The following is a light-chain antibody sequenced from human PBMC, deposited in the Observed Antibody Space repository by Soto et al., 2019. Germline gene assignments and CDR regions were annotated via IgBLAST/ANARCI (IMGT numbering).Light chain of an antibody. CDR1: QSINTY. V-gene: IGKV3D-11*02. CDR2: DAS. Sequence: SPATLSLSPGEGATLSCRASQSINTYLAWYQQKPGQAPRLLIYDASKRATGIPARFSGSGSGTNFTLTISSLEPEDFAVYYCQQRRSWQVTFGQGIRLEIK. J-gene: IGKJ5*01. CDR3: QQRRSWQVT.